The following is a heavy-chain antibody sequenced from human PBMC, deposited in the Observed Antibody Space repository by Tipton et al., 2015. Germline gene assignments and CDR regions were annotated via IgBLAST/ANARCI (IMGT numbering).Heavy chain of an antibody. J-gene: IGHJ6*02. CDR1: GGSISSGGYY. CDR3: ARVDILLSQGGMDV. CDR2: IYYSGST. V-gene: IGHV4-31*03. D-gene: IGHD3-10*01. Sequence: TLSLTCTVSGGSISSGGYYWSWIRQHPGKCLEWIGYIYYSGSTYYNPSLESRVTISVDKFKNQFSLELNYVTAADTAVYYCARVDILLSQGGMDVWGQGTTVTVSS.